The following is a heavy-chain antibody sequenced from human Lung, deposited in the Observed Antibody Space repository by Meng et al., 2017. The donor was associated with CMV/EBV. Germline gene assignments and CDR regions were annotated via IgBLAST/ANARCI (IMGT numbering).Heavy chain of an antibody. V-gene: IGHV1-2*02. CDR2: IKPNSGAT. CDR3: ARAPGLSLAAAASDAYFDK. Sequence: ASXXVSXKASGYTFSNYYIHWVRQAPGQGLEWMGWIKPNSGATNYVQKFQGRLTVTRDTSITTAYMELTRLRSADTAVYYCARAPGLSLAAAASDAYFDKXGQRXLVTVLL. CDR1: GYTFSNYY. J-gene: IGHJ4*02. D-gene: IGHD6-13*01.